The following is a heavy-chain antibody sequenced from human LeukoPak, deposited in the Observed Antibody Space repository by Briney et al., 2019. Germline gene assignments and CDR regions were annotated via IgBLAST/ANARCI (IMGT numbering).Heavy chain of an antibody. CDR1: GYTFTSYY. D-gene: IGHD1-26*01. J-gene: IGHJ4*02. CDR2: INPSGSST. CDR3: ARGRVGASRTWGHYFDY. Sequence: GASVKVSCKASGYTFTSYYMHWVRQAPGQGLEWMGLINPSGSSTSYHQKFQGRVTMTTDTSTSTVYMDLSSLRSEDTAVYYCARGRVGASRTWGHYFDYWGQGTLVTVSS. V-gene: IGHV1-46*01.